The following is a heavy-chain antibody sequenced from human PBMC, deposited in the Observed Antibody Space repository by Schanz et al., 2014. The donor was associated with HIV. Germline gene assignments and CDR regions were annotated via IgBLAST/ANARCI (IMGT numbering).Heavy chain of an antibody. V-gene: IGHV3-9*01. CDR3: AREGLLSYVLAL. CDR1: GFTFDDYA. D-gene: IGHD3-3*02. J-gene: IGHJ4*02. Sequence: DVQLVESGGGLVQPGRSLRLSCAASGFTFDDYAMHWVRQAPGKGLEWVSGISWNSGSIGYADSVKGRFTISRDNAKNSLYLQMSGLRAEDTAVYYCAREGLLSYVLALWGQGTPVTVSS. CDR2: ISWNSGSI.